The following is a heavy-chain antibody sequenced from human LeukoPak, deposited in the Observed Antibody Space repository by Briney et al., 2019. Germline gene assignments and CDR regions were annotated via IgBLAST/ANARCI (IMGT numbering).Heavy chain of an antibody. V-gene: IGHV1-46*01. CDR3: ARDAHSNNYDSSGYSKTFDI. J-gene: IGHJ3*02. Sequence: GASVKVSCEASGYTXGSNYMHWVRQAPGQGLEWMGIINPSGGSTNYAQRFQGRVTMTRDTSTSTVYMELSSLRSADTAVYYCARDAHSNNYDSSGYSKTFDIWGQGTLVTVSS. CDR1: GYTXGSNY. CDR2: INPSGGST. D-gene: IGHD3-22*01.